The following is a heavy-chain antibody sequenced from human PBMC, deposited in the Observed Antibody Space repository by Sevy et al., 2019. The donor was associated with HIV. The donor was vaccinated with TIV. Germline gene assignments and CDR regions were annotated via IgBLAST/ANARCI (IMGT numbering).Heavy chain of an antibody. V-gene: IGHV3-23*01. CDR3: AKTVNSGGGVVPAANYYYYGMDV. J-gene: IGHJ6*02. CDR1: GFILSSYA. Sequence: GGSLRLSCAASGFILSSYAMSWVRQAPGKGLEWVSAIDGKGRSTHYADSVKGRFTISRDNSKNTLYLQMNSLRAEDTAVYYCAKTVNSGGGVVPAANYYYYGMDVWGQGATVTVSS. CDR2: IDGKGRST. D-gene: IGHD2-2*01.